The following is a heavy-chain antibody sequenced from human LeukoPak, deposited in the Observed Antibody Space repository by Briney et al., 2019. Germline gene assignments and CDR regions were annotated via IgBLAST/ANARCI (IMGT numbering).Heavy chain of an antibody. D-gene: IGHD6-19*01. J-gene: IGHJ4*02. V-gene: IGHV4-59*13. CDR1: GDSISSYY. Sequence: PSETLSLTCIVWGDSISSYYWLWIRQPPGKGLVWIGYIYYSGSTNYNPSLKSRVTISAVTSKNQFSLKLSSVTAADTAVYYCAREEGPGYSSGWYYFDYWGQGTLVTVSS. CDR2: IYYSGST. CDR3: AREEGPGYSSGWYYFDY.